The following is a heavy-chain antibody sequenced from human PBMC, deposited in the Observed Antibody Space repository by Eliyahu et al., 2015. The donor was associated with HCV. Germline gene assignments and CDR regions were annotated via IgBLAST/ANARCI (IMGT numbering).Heavy chain of an antibody. CDR3: ARDWKMDV. CDR2: ISNDGNNK. D-gene: IGHD1-1*01. J-gene: IGHJ6*02. CDR1: FSNYA. Sequence: FSNYAMHWVRQGPGKGLEEVADISNDGNNKYYVDSVRGRFTISRDNSKNTLYLQMDSLSPEDTAVYYCARDWKMDVWGQGTTVTVSS. V-gene: IGHV3-30*04.